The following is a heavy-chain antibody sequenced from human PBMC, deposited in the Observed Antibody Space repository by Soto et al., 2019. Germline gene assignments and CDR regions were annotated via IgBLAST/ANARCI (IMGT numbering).Heavy chain of an antibody. CDR3: ARDSYYYVYSKGGGY. J-gene: IGHJ4*02. Sequence: QVQLVQSGAEVRKPGSSVKVSCKASGDTFDSYTLSWVRQAPGQGLEWMGRIITILGLTNYALRFQGRVTLSADMSTSSAYRQLTGLRSADTGTYFCARDSYYYVYSKGGGYWGQGTLVTVSS. V-gene: IGHV1-69*02. CDR2: IITILGLT. D-gene: IGHD3-10*02. CDR1: GDTFDSYT.